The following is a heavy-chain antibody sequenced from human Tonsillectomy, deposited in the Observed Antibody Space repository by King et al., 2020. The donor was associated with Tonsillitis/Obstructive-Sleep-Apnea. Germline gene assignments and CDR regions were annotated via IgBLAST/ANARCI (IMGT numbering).Heavy chain of an antibody. D-gene: IGHD2-15*01. CDR2: ISASGGTT. CDR3: AXGTAWRVXGNYWYFDL. J-gene: IGHJ2*01. Sequence: VQLVESGGGLVQPGGSLRLSCAASGLTFSSYAMTWVRQAPGKGLEWVSVISASGGTTYYADSVKGRFTISRDNSKNTLYLQMNSLRVEDTAVYYCAXGTAWRVXGNYWYFDLGGRGTLVTVSS. V-gene: IGHV3-23*04. CDR1: GLTFSSYA.